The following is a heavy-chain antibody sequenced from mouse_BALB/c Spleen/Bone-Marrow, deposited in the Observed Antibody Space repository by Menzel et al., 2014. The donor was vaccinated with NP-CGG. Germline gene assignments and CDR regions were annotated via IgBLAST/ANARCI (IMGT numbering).Heavy chain of an antibody. J-gene: IGHJ2*01. Sequence: VQLQAVWDCAGKAWGFSEDVLQGFWLHLYQLLDALGKQRPGQGLEWIGAIYPGNSDTSYNQKFKGKAKLTAVTSTSTAYMELSSLTNEDSAVYYCTRSGRYYFDYWGQGTTLTVSS. D-gene: IGHD3-1*01. CDR3: TRSGRYYFDY. V-gene: IGHV1-5*01. CDR1: LHLYQLL. CDR2: IYPGNSDT.